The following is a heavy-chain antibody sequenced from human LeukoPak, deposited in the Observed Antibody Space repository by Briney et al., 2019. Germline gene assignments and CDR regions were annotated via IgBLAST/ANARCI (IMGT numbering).Heavy chain of an antibody. CDR1: GFTFSSYA. CDR2: ISYDGSNK. V-gene: IGHV3-30-3*01. D-gene: IGHD1-26*01. Sequence: GGSLRLSCAASGFTFSSYAMHWVRQAPGKGLEWVAVISYDGSNKYYADSVKGRFTISRDNSKNTLYLQMNSLRAEDTAVYYCAKALSGSYRAEYFQHWGQGTLVTVSS. CDR3: AKALSGSYRAEYFQH. J-gene: IGHJ1*01.